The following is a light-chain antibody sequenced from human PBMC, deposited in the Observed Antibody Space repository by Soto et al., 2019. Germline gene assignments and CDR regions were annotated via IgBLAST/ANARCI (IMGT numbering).Light chain of an antibody. CDR1: LSVSSSY. J-gene: IGKJ1*01. V-gene: IGKV3-20*01. CDR2: GAS. CDR3: QQYGSSPWT. Sequence: EILLTQSPGTLSLSPGERATLSCRASLSVSSSYLAWYQQKPGQAPRLLIYGASSRATGIPDRFSGSGSGTDFTLTISRLEPEDFAVYYCQQYGSSPWTFGQGTKVDIK.